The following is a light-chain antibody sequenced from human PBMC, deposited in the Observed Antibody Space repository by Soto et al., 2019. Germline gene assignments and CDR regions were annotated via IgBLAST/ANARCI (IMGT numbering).Light chain of an antibody. Sequence: EVVITQSLRYLHVTFGQPAFLSFRSSQGLVYSDGNTYLNWFQQRPGQSPRRLIYKVSTRDSGVPDRFSGSGSGTDFTLKISRVEAEDGGVDYGMPETHWPITVGQGTRLDIK. CDR2: KVS. CDR3: MPETHWPIT. CDR1: QGLVYSDGNTY. J-gene: IGKJ5*01. V-gene: IGKV2-30*01.